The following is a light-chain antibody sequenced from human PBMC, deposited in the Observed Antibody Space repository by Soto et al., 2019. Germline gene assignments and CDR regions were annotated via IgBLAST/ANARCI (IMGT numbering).Light chain of an antibody. V-gene: IGKV4-1*01. Sequence: IQSPHSVAVSLSARATIHCKSRQGVFSTPRDKSSLAWYRQVPGQPPEVLIYWASIRESGVPDRFSGSGSGTDFTLTVSSLQSDDVAVYFCQQYYSPPLTFGQGTNVDIK. CDR2: WAS. J-gene: IGKJ1*01. CDR3: QQYYSPPLT. CDR1: QGVFSTPRDKSS.